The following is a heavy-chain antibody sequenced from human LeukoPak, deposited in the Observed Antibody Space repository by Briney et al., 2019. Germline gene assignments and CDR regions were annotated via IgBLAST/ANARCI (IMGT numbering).Heavy chain of an antibody. CDR2: INCYNGNT. V-gene: IGHV1-18*04. CDR3: ARDLGALTSSWYYLSYY. D-gene: IGHD6-13*01. Sequence: ASVKVSCKASGCNFNNNGISWVRQAPGQGLEWMGWINCYNGNTKYSQKIQGRVTMTKDTSTNTVYMELRSLRSDDTAVYYCARDLGALTSSWYYLSYYWGQGTLVTVSS. CDR1: GCNFNNNG. J-gene: IGHJ4*02.